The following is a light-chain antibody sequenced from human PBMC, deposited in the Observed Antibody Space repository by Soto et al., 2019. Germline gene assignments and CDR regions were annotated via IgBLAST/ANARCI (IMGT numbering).Light chain of an antibody. CDR3: LSFDSSLSVL. V-gene: IGLV1-40*01. Sequence: QSVLTQPPSVSGAPGPRVTISCTGSSSNIGAGYDVHWYQQLPGRAPKLLIYGNTNRPSGVPDRFSGSKSGTSASLAITGLQAEDEADYYCLSFDSSLSVLFGGGTKLTVL. J-gene: IGLJ2*01. CDR1: SSNIGAGYD. CDR2: GNT.